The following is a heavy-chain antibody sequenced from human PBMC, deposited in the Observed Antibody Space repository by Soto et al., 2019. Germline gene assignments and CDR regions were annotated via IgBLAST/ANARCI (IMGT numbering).Heavy chain of an antibody. CDR1: GDSLSESS. CDR3: ATGRRSITEAPIPLFRYHYCHLDV. J-gene: IGHJ6*02. Sequence: GASVKVSCKVSGDSLSESSLHWVRQAPGKGLEWIGGFDPEDGEIIRAQKFKGRVSMTEDTSKDTAYMELSRLTSEDTAVYYCATGRRSITEAPIPLFRYHYCHLDVWGQGTTVTVSS. D-gene: IGHD2-21*02. CDR2: FDPEDGEI. V-gene: IGHV1-24*01.